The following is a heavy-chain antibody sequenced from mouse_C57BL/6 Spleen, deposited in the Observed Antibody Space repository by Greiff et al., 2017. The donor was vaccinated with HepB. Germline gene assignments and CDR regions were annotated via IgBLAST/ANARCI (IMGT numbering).Heavy chain of an antibody. J-gene: IGHJ3*01. CDR1: GYTFTDYN. D-gene: IGHD1-1*01. CDR3: ANYYYGSSPWFAY. V-gene: IGHV1-22*01. Sequence: EVQLQQSGPELVKPGASVKMSCKASGYTFTDYNMHWVKQSHGKSLEWIGYINPNNGGTSYNQKFKGKATLTVNKSSSTAYMELRSLTSEDSAVYYCANYYYGSSPWFAYWGQGTLVTVSA. CDR2: INPNNGGT.